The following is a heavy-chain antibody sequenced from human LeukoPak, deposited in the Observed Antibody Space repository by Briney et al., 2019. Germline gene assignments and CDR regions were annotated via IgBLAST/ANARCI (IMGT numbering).Heavy chain of an antibody. CDR3: VRETVLLMVYEAFDP. J-gene: IGHJ5*02. CDR1: GFTFIDYY. Sequence: GGSLRLSCAASGFTFIDYYMSWIRQAPGKGLEWVAYIGTSGNATYYADSVRGRFTISRDNAKSSLYLQLNSLRIEDTAVYYCVRETVLLMVYEAFDPWGQGTLVTVPS. CDR2: IGTSGNAT. D-gene: IGHD2-8*01. V-gene: IGHV3-11*01.